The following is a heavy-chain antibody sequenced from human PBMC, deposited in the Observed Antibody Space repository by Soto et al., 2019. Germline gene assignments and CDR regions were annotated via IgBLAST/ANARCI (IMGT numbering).Heavy chain of an antibody. CDR2: IGTAGDT. CDR1: GFPFSSYD. V-gene: IGHV3-13*01. J-gene: IGHJ6*03. Sequence: GGSLRLSCAASGFPFSSYDMHWVRQATGKGLEWVSAIGTAGDTYYPGSVKGRFTISRENAKNSLYLQMNSLRAGDTAVYYCARVNSAYAGGYYYYYMDVWGKGTTVTVS. D-gene: IGHD3-22*01. CDR3: ARVNSAYAGGYYYYYMDV.